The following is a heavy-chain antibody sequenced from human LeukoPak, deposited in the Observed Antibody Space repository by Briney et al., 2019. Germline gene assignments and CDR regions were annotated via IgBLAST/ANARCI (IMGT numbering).Heavy chain of an antibody. J-gene: IGHJ4*02. CDR3: AKTTLRWELLQGYYFDY. D-gene: IGHD1-26*01. V-gene: IGHV3-23*01. CDR2: ISGSGGST. Sequence: PGGSLRLSCAGSGLTFSSYAMSWVRQAPGKGLEWVSAISGSGGSTYYADSVKGRFTISRDNSKNTLYLQMNSLRAEDTAVYYCAKTTLRWELLQGYYFDYWGQGTLVTVSS. CDR1: GLTFSSYA.